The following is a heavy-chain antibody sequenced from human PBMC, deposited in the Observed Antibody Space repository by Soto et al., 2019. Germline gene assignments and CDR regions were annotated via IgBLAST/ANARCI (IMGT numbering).Heavy chain of an antibody. CDR1: GGSISSYY. CDR3: ARGGYCSGGSCYSDYYYYYYMDV. J-gene: IGHJ6*03. V-gene: IGHV4-59*08. CDR2: IYYSGST. D-gene: IGHD2-15*01. Sequence: SETLSLTCTVSGGSISSYYWSWIRQPPGKGLEWIGYIYYSGSTNYNPSLKSRVTISVDTSKNQFSLKLSSVTAADTAVYYCARGGYCSGGSCYSDYYYYYYMDVWGKGTTVTVSS.